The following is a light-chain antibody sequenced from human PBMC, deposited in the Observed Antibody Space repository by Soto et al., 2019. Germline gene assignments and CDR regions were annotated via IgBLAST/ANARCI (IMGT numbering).Light chain of an antibody. CDR2: DVS. CDR3: CSYAGSYTYV. V-gene: IGLV2-11*01. J-gene: IGLJ1*01. Sequence: QAVVTQPRSVSGSPGQSVTISCTGTSSDVGGYNYVSWYQQYPDRAPKVIIYDVSERPSGVPDRFSGSKSGNTASLTISGLQAEDEADYYCCSYAGSYTYVFGSGTKLTVL. CDR1: SSDVGGYNY.